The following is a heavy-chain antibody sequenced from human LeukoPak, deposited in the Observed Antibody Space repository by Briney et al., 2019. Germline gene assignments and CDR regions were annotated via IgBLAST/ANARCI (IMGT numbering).Heavy chain of an antibody. J-gene: IGHJ4*02. Sequence: SGGSLRLSCAASGFTFSSYAMSWVRQAPGKGLEWVSAISGSGSSTYYADSVKGRFTISRDNSKNTLYLQMNSLRAEDTAVYYCAKRSDSGWYGDYWGQGTLVTVSS. CDR3: AKRSDSGWYGDY. D-gene: IGHD6-19*01. CDR1: GFTFSSYA. CDR2: ISGSGSST. V-gene: IGHV3-23*01.